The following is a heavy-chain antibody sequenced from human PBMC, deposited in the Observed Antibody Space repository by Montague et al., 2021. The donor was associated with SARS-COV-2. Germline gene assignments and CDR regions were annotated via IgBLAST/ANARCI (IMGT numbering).Heavy chain of an antibody. D-gene: IGHD5-18*01. CDR1: GDSISSYY. CDR3: ARGQLWFDY. J-gene: IGHJ4*02. V-gene: IGHV4-59*08. CDR2: IYYSGST. Sequence: SETRSLTCTVSGDSISSYYWSWIRQSPGKGLEWIGYIYYSGSTNYNPSLKSRVTISVDTSKNQFSLKLGSVTAADTAVYYCARGQLWFDYWGQGTLVTVSS.